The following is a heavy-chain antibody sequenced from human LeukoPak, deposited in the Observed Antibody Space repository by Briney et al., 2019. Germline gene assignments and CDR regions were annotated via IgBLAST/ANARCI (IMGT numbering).Heavy chain of an antibody. Sequence: ASVKVSCKASGYTFTGYYMHWVRQAPGQGLEWMGWINPNSGGTNYAQKFQGRVTMTRDTSISTAYMELSRLRSDDTAVYYCARELDYYYYMDVWGKGTTVTISS. CDR3: ARELDYYYYMDV. V-gene: IGHV1-2*02. CDR2: INPNSGGT. CDR1: GYTFTGYY. J-gene: IGHJ6*03.